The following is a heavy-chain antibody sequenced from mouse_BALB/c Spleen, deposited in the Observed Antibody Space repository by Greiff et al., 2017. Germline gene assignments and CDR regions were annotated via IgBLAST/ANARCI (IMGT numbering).Heavy chain of an antibody. CDR3: ARHDDYDGYWYFDV. J-gene: IGHJ1*01. CDR1: GFTFSDYG. Sequence: EVMLVESGGGLVQPGGSRKLSCAASGFTFSDYGMAWVRQAPGKGPEWVAFISNLAYSIYYPDSVKGRFTISRDNAKNTLYLQMSSLKSEDTAMYYCARHDDYDGYWYFDVWGAGTTVTVSS. CDR2: ISNLAYSI. D-gene: IGHD2-4*01. V-gene: IGHV5-15*04.